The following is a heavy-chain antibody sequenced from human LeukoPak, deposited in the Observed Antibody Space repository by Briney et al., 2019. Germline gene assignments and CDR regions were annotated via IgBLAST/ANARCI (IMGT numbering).Heavy chain of an antibody. CDR1: GYTLTTYG. Sequence: ASVKVSCKASGYTLTTYGITWVRQAPGQGLEWMGWITSYSGNTNSARKLQGRVTMTTDTSTNTAYMELGSLRPDDTAVYYCARLIEYRTSSRVFDIWGQGTMVTVSS. J-gene: IGHJ3*02. CDR2: ITSYSGNT. D-gene: IGHD6-6*01. CDR3: ARLIEYRTSSRVFDI. V-gene: IGHV1-18*01.